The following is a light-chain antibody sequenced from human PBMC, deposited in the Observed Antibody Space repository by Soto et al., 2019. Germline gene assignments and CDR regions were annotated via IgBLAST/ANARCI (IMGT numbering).Light chain of an antibody. J-gene: IGKJ3*01. CDR2: GAS. CDR1: QSVTNNF. Sequence: IVLTQSPGTLSLSPGERATLSCGASQSVTNNFLAWYQQKPGQAPRLLIYGASSRATGVPDRFSGSGSGKDFTLTISRLDPGDFAVYYCQQYGTPLFTFGPGTKVDIK. V-gene: IGKV3-20*01. CDR3: QQYGTPLFT.